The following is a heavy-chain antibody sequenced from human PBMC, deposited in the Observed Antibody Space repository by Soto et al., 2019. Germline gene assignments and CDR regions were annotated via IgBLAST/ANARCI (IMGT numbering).Heavy chain of an antibody. CDR1: GYTFTADY. Sequence: QVHLVQSGAEVREPGASVKVSCKASGYTFTADYLHWVRQAPGQGLEWMGRIDPKTGDTHYAQKFQCRVTMTRDTSVSTAYMEMKRLQSDDTATYFCAKDREVAYSWFDPWGQGSLVTVTS. CDR2: IDPKTGDT. V-gene: IGHV1-2*06. D-gene: IGHD3-16*01. CDR3: AKDREVAYSWFDP. J-gene: IGHJ5*02.